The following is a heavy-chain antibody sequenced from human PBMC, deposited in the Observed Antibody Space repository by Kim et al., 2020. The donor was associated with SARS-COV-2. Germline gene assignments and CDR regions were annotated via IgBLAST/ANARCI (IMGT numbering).Heavy chain of an antibody. CDR2: IKQDGSEK. J-gene: IGHJ4*02. D-gene: IGHD6-13*01. CDR3: ARDLPGRSSWYGVCGG. Sequence: GGSLRLSCAASGFNFNYFWMNWVRQAPGKGLEWVAHIKQDGSEKYYVDSVKGRFSISRDNTKNSLYLQMDSLRAEDTAVYFCARDLPGRSSWYGVCGGWGQGTLVTVSS. V-gene: IGHV3-7*03. CDR1: GFNFNYFW.